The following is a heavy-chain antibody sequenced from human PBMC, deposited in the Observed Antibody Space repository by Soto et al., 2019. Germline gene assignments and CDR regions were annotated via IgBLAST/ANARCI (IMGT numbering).Heavy chain of an antibody. D-gene: IGHD2-8*02. V-gene: IGHV4-4*02. J-gene: IGHJ4*02. CDR3: VRHGGVCFDT. CDR1: SGSISSGTW. CDR2: VADTGST. Sequence: QVQLQESGPGLVKPSGTISLTCVVSSGSISSGTWWSWVRQPPGKGLEWIGQVADTGSTIYNPSPRSRVTISIDKSTSQFSLSLSAVTPADTALYSRVRHGGVCFDTWGQGTLVTVSA.